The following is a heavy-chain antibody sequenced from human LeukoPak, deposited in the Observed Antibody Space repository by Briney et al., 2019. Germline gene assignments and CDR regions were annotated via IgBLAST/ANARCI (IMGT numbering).Heavy chain of an antibody. CDR3: ARGEGAVTTVY. Sequence: GGSLRLSCAASGFTFSSYSMNWVRQAPGKGLEWVSSISSSSSYIYYADSVKGRFTISRDNAKNSLYLQMNSLRAEDTAVYSCARGEGAVTTVYWGQGTLVTVSS. J-gene: IGHJ4*02. D-gene: IGHD4-17*01. CDR1: GFTFSSYS. CDR2: ISSSSSYI. V-gene: IGHV3-21*01.